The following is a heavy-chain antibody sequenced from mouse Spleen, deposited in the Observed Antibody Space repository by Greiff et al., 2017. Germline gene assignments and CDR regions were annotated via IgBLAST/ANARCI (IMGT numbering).Heavy chain of an antibody. V-gene: IGHV5-9-3*01. D-gene: IGHD4-1*01. CDR1: GFTFSSYA. Sequence: DVHLVESGGGLVKPGGSLKLSCAASGFTFSSYAMSWVRQTPEKRLEWVATISSGGSYTYYPDSVKGRFTISRDNAKNTLYLQMSSLRSEDTAMYYCARRETGYPLDYWGQGTTLTVSS. CDR2: ISSGGSYT. CDR3: ARRETGYPLDY. J-gene: IGHJ2*01.